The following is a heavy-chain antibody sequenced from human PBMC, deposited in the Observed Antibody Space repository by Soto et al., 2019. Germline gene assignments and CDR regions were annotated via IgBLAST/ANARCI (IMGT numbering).Heavy chain of an antibody. D-gene: IGHD2-15*01. CDR3: ARSPGYGYCSGGSCYASCWFDP. V-gene: IGHV5-10-1*01. CDR1: GYSFTSYW. CDR2: IDPSDSYT. J-gene: IGHJ5*02. Sequence: GESLKISCKGSGYSFTSYWISWVRQMPGKGLEWMGRIDPSDSYTNYSPSFQGHVTISADKSISTAYLQWSSLKASDTAVYYCARSPGYGYCSGGSCYASCWFDPWGQGTLVTVSS.